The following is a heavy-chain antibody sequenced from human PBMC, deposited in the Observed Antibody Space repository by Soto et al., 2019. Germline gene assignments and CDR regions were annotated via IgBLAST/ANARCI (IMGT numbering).Heavy chain of an antibody. CDR1: GFTFSNCV. Sequence: GGSLRLSCEPSGFTFSNCVMTWVRQPPGKRLEWVSVITTNGHTAYADSVKGRFTISRDNSKNTAYLQMNSLRPEDTGVYYCAKGLLNGRWYAADWGQGTLVTVSS. V-gene: IGHV3-23*01. J-gene: IGHJ4*02. CDR3: AKGLLNGRWYAAD. CDR2: ITTNGHT. D-gene: IGHD6-13*01.